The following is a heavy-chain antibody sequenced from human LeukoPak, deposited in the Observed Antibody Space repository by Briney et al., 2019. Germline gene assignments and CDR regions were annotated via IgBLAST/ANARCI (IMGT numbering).Heavy chain of an antibody. CDR2: IKQDGSDK. D-gene: IGHD6-19*01. CDR1: GFTFSSYW. Sequence: PGGSLRLSCAASGFTFSSYWMSWVRQAPGKELEWVANIKQDGSDKYYVDSVKGRFTISRDNAKNSVYLQMNSLRAEDTALYYCARAVAENWFDPWGQGTLVTVSS. J-gene: IGHJ5*02. V-gene: IGHV3-7*01. CDR3: ARAVAENWFDP.